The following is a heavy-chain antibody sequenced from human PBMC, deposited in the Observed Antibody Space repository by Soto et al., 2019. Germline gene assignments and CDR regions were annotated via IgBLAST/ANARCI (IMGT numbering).Heavy chain of an antibody. CDR3: LDIVLMVRRGLQH. CDR1: GFTFSSYA. CDR2: ISGSGGST. J-gene: IGHJ1*01. Sequence: PGGSLRLSCAASGFTFSSYAMSWVRQAPGKGLEWVSTISGSGGSTYYADSVKGRFTISRDNSKNTLYLQMNSLRAEDTAVYYCLDIVLMVRRGLQHWGQGTLVTVSS. D-gene: IGHD2-8*01. V-gene: IGHV3-23*01.